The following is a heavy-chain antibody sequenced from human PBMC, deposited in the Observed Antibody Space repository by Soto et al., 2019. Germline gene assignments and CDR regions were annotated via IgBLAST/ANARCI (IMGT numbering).Heavy chain of an antibody. CDR2: IWYDGSNK. CDR1: GFTFSSYG. CDR3: ARASGWSLAIFDY. Sequence: GGSLRLSCAASGFTFSSYGMHWVRQAPGKGLEWVAVIWYDGSNKYYADSVKGRFTISRDNSKNTLYLQMNSLRAEDTAVYYCARASGWSLAIFDYWGQGTLVTVSS. D-gene: IGHD6-19*01. J-gene: IGHJ4*02. V-gene: IGHV3-33*01.